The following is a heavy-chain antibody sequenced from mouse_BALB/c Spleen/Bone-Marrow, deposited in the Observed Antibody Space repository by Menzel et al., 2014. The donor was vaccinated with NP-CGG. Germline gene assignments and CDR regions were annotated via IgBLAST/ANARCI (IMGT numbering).Heavy chain of an antibody. Sequence: EVQLVESGGGLVKSGGSLKLSCAASGFTFSNYGMSWVRQPPEKRLEWVATISGGGSYTFYSDSVKGRFTISRDYAKNNLYLQLSSLRSEDTALYYCARHAYYDQTEVSFVYWGQGTLVTVSA. J-gene: IGHJ3*01. CDR3: ARHAYYDQTEVSFVY. CDR1: GFTFSNYG. D-gene: IGHD2-4*01. V-gene: IGHV5-9-2*01. CDR2: ISGGGSYT.